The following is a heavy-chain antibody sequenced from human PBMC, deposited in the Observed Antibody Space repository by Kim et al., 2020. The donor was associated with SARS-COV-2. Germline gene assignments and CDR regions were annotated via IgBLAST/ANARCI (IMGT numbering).Heavy chain of an antibody. CDR2: INHSGST. CDR3: ASNPSYSFDY. CDR1: GGSFSGYY. D-gene: IGHD1-26*01. Sequence: SETLSLTCAVYGGSFSGYYWSWIRQPPGKGLEWIGEINHSGSTNYNPSLKSRVTISVDTSKNQFSLKLSSVTAADTAVYYCASNPSYSFDYWGQGTLVTVSS. V-gene: IGHV4-34*01. J-gene: IGHJ4*02.